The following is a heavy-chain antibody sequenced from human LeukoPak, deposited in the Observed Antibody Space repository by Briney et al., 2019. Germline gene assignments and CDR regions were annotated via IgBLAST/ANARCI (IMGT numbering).Heavy chain of an antibody. CDR3: ARDRRIVATTGDY. J-gene: IGHJ4*02. V-gene: IGHV3-21*01. D-gene: IGHD5-12*01. CDR2: ISSSSSYI. Sequence: GGSLRLSCAASGFTFSSYSMNWVRQAPGKGLEWVSSISSSSSYIYYADSVKGRFTISRDNAKNSLYLQMNSLRAEDTAVYYCARDRRIVATTGDYWGQGTLVTVSS. CDR1: GFTFSSYS.